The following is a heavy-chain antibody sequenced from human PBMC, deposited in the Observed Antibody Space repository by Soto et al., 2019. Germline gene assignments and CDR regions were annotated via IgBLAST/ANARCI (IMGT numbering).Heavy chain of an antibody. D-gene: IGHD2-15*01. V-gene: IGHV3-30-3*01. CDR3: ARADTEGVYCSGGSCYSGLNGMDV. CDR2: ISYDGSNK. Sequence: QVQLVESGGGVVQPGRSLRLSCAASGFTFSSYAMHWVRQAPGKGLEWVAVISYDGSNKYYADSVKGRFTISRDNSKNTLYLKMNSLRAEDTAVYYCARADTEGVYCSGGSCYSGLNGMDVWGQGTTVTVSS. J-gene: IGHJ6*02. CDR1: GFTFSSYA.